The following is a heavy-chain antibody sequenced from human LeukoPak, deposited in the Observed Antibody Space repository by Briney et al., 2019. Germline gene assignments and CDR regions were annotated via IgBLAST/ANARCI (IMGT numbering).Heavy chain of an antibody. CDR1: GFTFSSYA. V-gene: IGHV3-23*01. CDR3: AGGGYSYGIGAFDI. D-gene: IGHD5-18*01. CDR2: ISGSGGST. Sequence: GGSLRLSCAASGFTFSSYAMSWVRQAPGKGLEWVSAISGSGGSTYYADPVKGRFTISRDNSKNTLYLQMNSLRAEDTAVYYCAGGGYSYGIGAFDIWGQGTMVTVSS. J-gene: IGHJ3*02.